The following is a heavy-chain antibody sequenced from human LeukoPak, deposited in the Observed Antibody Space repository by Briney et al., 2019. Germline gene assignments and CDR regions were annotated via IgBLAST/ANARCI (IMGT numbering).Heavy chain of an antibody. CDR2: INSDGSST. CDR1: GFTFSSYS. D-gene: IGHD4-11*01. CDR3: AREVRSIRFDY. Sequence: GGSLRLSCAASGFTFSSYSMNWVRHAPGKGLVWVSRINSDGSSTSYADSVKGRFTISRDNAKNTLYLQMNSLRAEDTAVYYCAREVRSIRFDYWGQGTLVTVSS. J-gene: IGHJ4*02. V-gene: IGHV3-74*01.